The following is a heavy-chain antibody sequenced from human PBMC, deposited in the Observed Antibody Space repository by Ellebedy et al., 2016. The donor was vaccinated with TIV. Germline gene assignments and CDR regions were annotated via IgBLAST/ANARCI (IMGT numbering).Heavy chain of an antibody. V-gene: IGHV3-7*01. D-gene: IGHD4-17*01. CDR1: GFTFKSYG. CDR3: ATDGSYGDYLSPTHAFVM. Sequence: GGSLRLSCTAFGFTFKSYGMHWIRQAPGKGLEWVANINQGGSERHYVDSVKGRFTISRDNAKNSLYLQMNSLRAEDTAVYYCATDGSYGDYLSPTHAFVMWGQGTLVTVSA. J-gene: IGHJ3*02. CDR2: INQGGSER.